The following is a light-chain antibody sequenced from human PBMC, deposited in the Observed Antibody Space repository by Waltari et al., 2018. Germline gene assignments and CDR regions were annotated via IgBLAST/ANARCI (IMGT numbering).Light chain of an antibody. CDR3: AAWDDSLNGPV. CDR2: STN. Sequence: QSVLTQPPSASGTPGQRVTISCSGSYSSIGSNTVNWYQQLPGTAPKLLIYSTNQRPSGVPDRFSGSKSGTSASLAITGLQSEDEADYYCAAWDDSLNGPVFGGGTKLTVL. J-gene: IGLJ2*01. CDR1: YSSIGSNT. V-gene: IGLV1-44*01.